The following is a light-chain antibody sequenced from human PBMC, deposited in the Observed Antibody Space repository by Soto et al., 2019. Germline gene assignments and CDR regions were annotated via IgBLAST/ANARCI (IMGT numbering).Light chain of an antibody. CDR2: WSS. Sequence: DIVMTQSPDSLAVSLGERATINCKSSQSVLYSSINKNYLAWYQQKPGQPPKLLIYWSSTRESGVSDRFSGSGSGTDFTLTISSLQAEDAAVYYCQQYYSSPRTFDQGTKVEIK. CDR3: QQYYSSPRT. J-gene: IGKJ1*01. CDR1: QSVLYSSINKNY. V-gene: IGKV4-1*01.